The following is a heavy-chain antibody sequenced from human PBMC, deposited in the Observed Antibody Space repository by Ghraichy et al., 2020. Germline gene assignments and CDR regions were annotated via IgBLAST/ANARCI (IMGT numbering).Heavy chain of an antibody. V-gene: IGHV2-5*01. CDR3: AHNVLPVAGTGVRYYYYYYGMDV. CDR1: GFSLSTSGVG. Sequence: SGPTLVKPTQTLTLTCTFSGFSLSTSGVGVGWIRQPPGKALEWLALIYWNDDKRYSPSLKSRLTITKDTSKNQVVLTMTNMDPVDTATYYCAHNVLPVAGTGVRYYYYYYGMDVWGQGTTVTVSS. D-gene: IGHD6-19*01. CDR2: IYWNDDK. J-gene: IGHJ6*02.